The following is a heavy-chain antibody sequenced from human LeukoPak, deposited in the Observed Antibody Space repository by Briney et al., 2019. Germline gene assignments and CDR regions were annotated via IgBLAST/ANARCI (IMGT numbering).Heavy chain of an antibody. J-gene: IGHJ4*02. V-gene: IGHV3-23*01. CDR3: AKDLEGALDY. CDR2: ISGSGGST. Sequence: GGSLRLSCAASGFTFSSYAMSWVRQAPGKGLEWVSAISGSGGSTYYADSVKGRFTISGDNSKSTLYLQMNSLRAEDAAVYYCAKDLEGALDYWGQGTLVTVSS. CDR1: GFTFSSYA. D-gene: IGHD1-26*01.